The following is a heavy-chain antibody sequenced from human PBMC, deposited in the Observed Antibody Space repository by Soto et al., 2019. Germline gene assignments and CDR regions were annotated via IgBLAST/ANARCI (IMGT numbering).Heavy chain of an antibody. CDR3: TSNTFGLRDT. V-gene: IGHV3-74*01. Sequence: MQMVESGGGSVQPGGSLRLSCAASGFPFSHYWMHWVRQTPGKGLVWVSRINPAGTITNYADSVKGRFTISRDNADSALFLQMNSQSAEATAIYYCTSNTFGLRDTWGQGTLVTVSS. CDR1: GFPFSHYW. D-gene: IGHD3-16*01. CDR2: INPAGTIT. J-gene: IGHJ5*02.